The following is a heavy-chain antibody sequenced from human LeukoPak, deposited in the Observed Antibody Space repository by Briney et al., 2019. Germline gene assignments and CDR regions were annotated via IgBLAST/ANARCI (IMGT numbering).Heavy chain of an antibody. CDR2: INPNSGGT. CDR1: GYTFTGYY. CDR3: ARSRQQLVHMMGY. V-gene: IGHV1-2*02. D-gene: IGHD6-13*01. Sequence: ASVKVSCKASGYTFTGYYMHWVRQAPGQGLEWMGWINPNSGGTNYAQKFQGRVTMTRDTSISTAYMELSRLRSDDTAVYYCARSRQQLVHMMGYWGQGTLVTVSS. J-gene: IGHJ4*02.